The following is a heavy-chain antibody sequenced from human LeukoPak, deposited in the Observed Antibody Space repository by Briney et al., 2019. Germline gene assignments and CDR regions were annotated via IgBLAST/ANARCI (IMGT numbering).Heavy chain of an antibody. CDR3: AKDDCSGGSCYSGHDH. Sequence: PGGSLRLSCAASGFTFSNYAMSWVRQAPGKGLEWVSAISSSGGSTYYADSVKGRFTISRDNSKNTLYLQMNSLRAEDTVVYYCAKDDCSGGSCYSGHDHWGQGTLVTVSS. J-gene: IGHJ4*02. V-gene: IGHV3-23*01. CDR1: GFTFSNYA. D-gene: IGHD2-15*01. CDR2: ISSSGGST.